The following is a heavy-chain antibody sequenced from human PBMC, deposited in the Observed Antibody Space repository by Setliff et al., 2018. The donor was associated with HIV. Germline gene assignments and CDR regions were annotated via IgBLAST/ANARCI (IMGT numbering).Heavy chain of an antibody. Sequence: SETLSLTCTVSGGPMSGYYWSWLRQSPVKGLEWIGYIYSSGTTNYNPSFKSRVSISLDTSRSQFSLMLSSVTAADTAIYYCAKCWRASGTYVFDIWGLGTMVTVS. CDR1: GGPMSGYY. J-gene: IGHJ3*02. D-gene: IGHD6-25*01. CDR3: AKCWRASGTYVFDI. V-gene: IGHV4-4*08. CDR2: IYSSGTT.